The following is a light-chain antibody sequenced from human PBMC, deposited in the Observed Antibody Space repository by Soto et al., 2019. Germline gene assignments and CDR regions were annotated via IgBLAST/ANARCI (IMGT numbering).Light chain of an antibody. J-gene: IGKJ3*01. CDR1: QSVSSY. V-gene: IGKV3-11*01. CDR2: DAS. CDR3: QQRSNSGA. Sequence: EIVLTQSPATLSLSPGVRTTLSCRASQSVSSYLAWYRQKPGQAPRLLIYDASNRATGIPARFSGSGSGTDFTLTISSLEPEDFAVYYCQQRSNSGAFGPGTKVDIK.